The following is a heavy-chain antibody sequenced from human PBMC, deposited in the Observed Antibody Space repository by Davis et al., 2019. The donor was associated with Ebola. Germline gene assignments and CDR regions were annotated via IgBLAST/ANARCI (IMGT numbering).Heavy chain of an antibody. Sequence: GGSLRLSCAASGFTFDKNAMTWVRQAPGKGLECVSGTSGSGGATYYADSVRGRFTISRDNSKNTLYLQMNSLRDEDTAVYFCAKSGGYDYYYNYGMDVWGKGTTVTVSS. D-gene: IGHD5-12*01. V-gene: IGHV3-23*01. CDR3: AKSGGYDYYYNYGMDV. CDR1: GFTFDKNA. CDR2: TSGSGGAT. J-gene: IGHJ6*04.